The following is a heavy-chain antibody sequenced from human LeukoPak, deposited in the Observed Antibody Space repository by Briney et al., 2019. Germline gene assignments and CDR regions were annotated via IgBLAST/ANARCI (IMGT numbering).Heavy chain of an antibody. V-gene: IGHV1-69*04. CDR1: GGTFSSYA. CDR2: IIPILGMA. Sequence: SVKVSCKASGGTFSSYAISWVRQAPGQGLEWMGRIIPILGMANYAQKFQGRVTITADKSTSTAYMELSSLRSEDTAVYYCARGRGTVTTHYYYYGMDAWGQGTTVTVSS. D-gene: IGHD4-11*01. CDR3: ARGRGTVTTHYYYYGMDA. J-gene: IGHJ6*02.